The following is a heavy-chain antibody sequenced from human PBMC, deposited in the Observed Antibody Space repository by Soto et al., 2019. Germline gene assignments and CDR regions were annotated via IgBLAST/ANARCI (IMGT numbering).Heavy chain of an antibody. CDR2: IYYSGST. Sequence: SETLSLTCTVSGDSISSGGYYWSWIRQHPGKGLEWIGYIYYSGSTYYNPSLKSRVTISVDTSKNQFSLKLSSVTAADTAVYYCARSIVVVPAAIGDWFDPWGQGTLVTVSS. J-gene: IGHJ5*02. D-gene: IGHD2-2*02. V-gene: IGHV4-31*03. CDR3: ARSIVVVPAAIGDWFDP. CDR1: GDSISSGGYY.